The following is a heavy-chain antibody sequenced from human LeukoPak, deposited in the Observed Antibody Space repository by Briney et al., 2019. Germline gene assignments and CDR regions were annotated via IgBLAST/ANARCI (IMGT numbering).Heavy chain of an antibody. CDR1: GFTFSSYW. D-gene: IGHD3-16*01. V-gene: IGHV3-53*01. Sequence: GGSLRLSCAASGFTFSSYWMSWVRQAPGKGLEWVSVIYSGGSTYYADSVKGRFTISRDNSKNTLYLQMNSLRAEDTAVYYCVRDRIDDWGEFNAFDIWGQGTMVTVSS. CDR3: VRDRIDDWGEFNAFDI. J-gene: IGHJ3*02. CDR2: IYSGGST.